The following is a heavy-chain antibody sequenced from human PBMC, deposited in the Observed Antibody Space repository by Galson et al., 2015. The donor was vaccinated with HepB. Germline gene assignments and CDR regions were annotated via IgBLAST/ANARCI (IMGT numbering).Heavy chain of an antibody. J-gene: IGHJ4*02. V-gene: IGHV3-23*01. CDR1: GLIFSSYA. D-gene: IGHD3-22*01. CDR3: AKSLRYYYDLPLDY. CDR2: ISSSGGST. Sequence: SLRLSCAASGLIFSSYAMTWVRQAPGKGLEWVSAISSSGGSTYYADSVKGRFTISRDNSKNTLYLQMNSLRAEDTAVYYCAKSLRYYYDLPLDYWGQGTLVTVSS.